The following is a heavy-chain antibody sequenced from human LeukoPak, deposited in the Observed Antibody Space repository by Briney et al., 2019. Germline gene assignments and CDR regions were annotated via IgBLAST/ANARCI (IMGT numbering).Heavy chain of an antibody. J-gene: IGHJ4*02. Sequence: SGRSLRLSCAASGFTFSSYGMHWVRQAPGKGLEWVAVIWYDGSNKYYADSVKGRFTISRDNSKNTLYLQMNSLRAEDTAVYYCARVNRDGYNFGYWGQGTLVTVSS. CDR2: IWYDGSNK. CDR3: ARVNRDGYNFGY. D-gene: IGHD5-24*01. V-gene: IGHV3-33*01. CDR1: GFTFSSYG.